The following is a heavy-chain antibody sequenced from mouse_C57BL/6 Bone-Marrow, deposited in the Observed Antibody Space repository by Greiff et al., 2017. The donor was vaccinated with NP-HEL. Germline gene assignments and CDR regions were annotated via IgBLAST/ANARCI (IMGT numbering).Heavy chain of an antibody. CDR2: IYPGDGDA. CDR3: ARGDAFAY. CDR1: GYAFSSSW. J-gene: IGHJ3*01. V-gene: IGHV1-82*01. Sequence: VQLQESGPELVKPGASVKISCKASGYAFSSSWMNWVKQRPGKGLEWIGRIYPGDGDANYNGKFKGKATLTADKSSSTAYMQLSSLTSEDSAVYFCARGDAFAYWGQGTLVTVSA.